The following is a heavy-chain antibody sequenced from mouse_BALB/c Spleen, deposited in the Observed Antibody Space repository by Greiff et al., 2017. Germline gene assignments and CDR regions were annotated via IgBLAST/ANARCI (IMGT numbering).Heavy chain of an antibody. J-gene: IGHJ3*01. Sequence: EVKLMESGGGLVKPGGSLKLSCAASGFTFSSYAMSWVRQTPEKRLEWVASISSGSSTIYYADTVKGRFTISRDNPKNTLFLQMTSLRSEDTAMYYCARPAYSIAWFAYWGQGTLVTVSA. D-gene: IGHD2-10*01. V-gene: IGHV5-17*02. CDR3: ARPAYSIAWFAY. CDR1: GFTFSSYA. CDR2: ISSGSSTI.